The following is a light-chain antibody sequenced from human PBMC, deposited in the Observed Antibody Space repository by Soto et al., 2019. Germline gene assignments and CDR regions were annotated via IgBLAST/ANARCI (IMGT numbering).Light chain of an antibody. CDR2: EVN. V-gene: IGLV2-18*02. CDR1: SSDIGSYNR. J-gene: IGLJ1*01. Sequence: QSLLSQPASVSGSPGQSITISCTGTSSDIGSYNRFSWYQQPTGTAPKLIIYEVNNRPAGVHDRFYGSKSGNTASLTISGLQAEDEADYYCNSFTTSXTYVFGRGTKVXV. CDR3: NSFTTSXTYV.